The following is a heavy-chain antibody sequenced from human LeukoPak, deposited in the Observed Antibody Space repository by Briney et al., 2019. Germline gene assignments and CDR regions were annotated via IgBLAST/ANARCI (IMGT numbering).Heavy chain of an antibody. Sequence: SETLCLTCNVSGASIRSGRFHWSWIRQPAGKGLQWIGRIDLSGSIDYNPSLWGRLTLSLDTSNNQFSLKLTSMTAADTAMYYCARLRLPATLGAFDIWGQGTMVTVSS. CDR2: IDLSGSI. CDR3: ARLRLPATLGAFDI. CDR1: GASIRSGRFH. V-gene: IGHV4-61*02. J-gene: IGHJ3*02. D-gene: IGHD5-12*01.